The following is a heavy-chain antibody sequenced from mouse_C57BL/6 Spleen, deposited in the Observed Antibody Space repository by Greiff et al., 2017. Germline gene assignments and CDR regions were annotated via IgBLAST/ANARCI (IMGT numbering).Heavy chain of an antibody. Sequence: VQLQQSGPELVKPGASVKISCKASGYAFSSSWMNWVKQRPGKGLEWIGRIYPGDGDTNYNGKFKGKATLTADKSSSTAYMQLSSLTSEDSAVYFCARGEDYDGYAMDYWGQGTSVTVSS. D-gene: IGHD2-4*01. J-gene: IGHJ4*01. CDR2: IYPGDGDT. CDR1: GYAFSSSW. V-gene: IGHV1-82*01. CDR3: ARGEDYDGYAMDY.